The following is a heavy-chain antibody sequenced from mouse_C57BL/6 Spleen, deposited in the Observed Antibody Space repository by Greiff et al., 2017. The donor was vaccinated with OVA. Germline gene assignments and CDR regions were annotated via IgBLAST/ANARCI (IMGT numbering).Heavy chain of an antibody. V-gene: IGHV1-52*01. D-gene: IGHD1-1*01. CDR3: ARYYGSLYYFDY. CDR1: GYTFTSYW. J-gene: IGHJ2*01. CDR2: IDPSDSET. Sequence: QVHVKQPGAELVRPGSSVKLSCKASGYTFTSYWMHWVKQRPIQGLEWIGNIDPSDSETHYNQKFKDKATLTVDKSSSTAYMQLSSLTSEDSAVYYCARYYGSLYYFDYWGQGTTLTVSS.